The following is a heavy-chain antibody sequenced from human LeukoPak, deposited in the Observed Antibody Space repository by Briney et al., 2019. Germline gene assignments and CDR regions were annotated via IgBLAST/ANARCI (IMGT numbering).Heavy chain of an antibody. CDR3: ATVGNYYDSSGYYYFDY. CDR1: GYTLTELS. J-gene: IGHJ4*02. V-gene: IGHV1-24*01. Sequence: GASVEVSCKVSGYTLTELSMHWVRQAPGKGLEWMGGFDPEDGETIYAQKFQGRVTMTEDTSTDTAYMELSSLRSEDTAVYYCATVGNYYDSSGYYYFDYWGQGTLVTVSS. D-gene: IGHD3-22*01. CDR2: FDPEDGET.